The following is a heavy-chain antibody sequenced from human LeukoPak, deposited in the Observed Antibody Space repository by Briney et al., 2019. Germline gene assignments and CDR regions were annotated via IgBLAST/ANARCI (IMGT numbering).Heavy chain of an antibody. CDR3: ARGKEEGPGRFDY. J-gene: IGHJ4*02. V-gene: IGHV4-59*01. CDR1: GDSISGYY. Sequence: SEALSLTCTVSGDSISGYYWDWIRQPPGKGLEWIGYFYYSGDTNYNPSLEGRLTISVDLSKKQFSLKLTSVTAADTAVYYCARGKEEGPGRFDYWGQGTLVTVSS. CDR2: FYYSGDT.